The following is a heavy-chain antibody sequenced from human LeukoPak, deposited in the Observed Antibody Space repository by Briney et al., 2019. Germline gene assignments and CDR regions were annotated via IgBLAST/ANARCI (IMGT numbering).Heavy chain of an antibody. CDR2: ISSSGSTI. D-gene: IGHD6-13*01. V-gene: IGHV3-48*03. Sequence: PGGSLRLSCAASGFTFSSYEMNWVRQAPGKGLEWVSYISSSGSTIYYADSVKGRFTTSRDNAKNSLYLRMNSLRAEDAAVYYCARVSSIAAAGIPDYWGRGTLVTVSS. CDR1: GFTFSSYE. J-gene: IGHJ4*02. CDR3: ARVSSIAAAGIPDY.